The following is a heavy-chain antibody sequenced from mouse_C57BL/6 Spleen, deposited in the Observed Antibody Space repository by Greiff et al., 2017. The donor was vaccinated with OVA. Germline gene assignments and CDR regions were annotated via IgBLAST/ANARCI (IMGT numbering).Heavy chain of an antibody. CDR2: IYPGDGDT. CDR1: GYAFSSSW. J-gene: IGHJ4*01. D-gene: IGHD1-1*01. CDR3: ARITTTVADYAMDY. Sequence: QVQLKQSGPELVKPGASVKISCKASGYAFSSSWMNWVKQRPGKGLEWIGRIYPGDGDTNYNGKFKGKATLTADKSSSTAYMQLSSLTSEDSAVYFCARITTTVADYAMDYWGQGTSVTVSS. V-gene: IGHV1-82*01.